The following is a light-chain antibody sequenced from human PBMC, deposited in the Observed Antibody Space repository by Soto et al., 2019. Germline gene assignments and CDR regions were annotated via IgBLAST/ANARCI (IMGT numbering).Light chain of an antibody. CDR3: QQYSSYSPLT. CDR2: KAS. CDR1: QSISNH. J-gene: IGKJ4*01. V-gene: IGKV1-5*03. Sequence: DIQMTQSPSSLSASVGDRVIITCRASQSISNHLNWYQQKPGKAPKLLVYKASGLESGVPSRFSGSGSGTDFTLTISSLQPDDFATYYCQQYSSYSPLTFGGGTKVDIK.